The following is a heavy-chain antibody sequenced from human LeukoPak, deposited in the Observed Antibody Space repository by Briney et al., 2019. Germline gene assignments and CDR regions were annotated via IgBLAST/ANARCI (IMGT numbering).Heavy chain of an antibody. CDR3: ARDLWGIIVVPAAIHFDNAYDY. D-gene: IGHD2-2*01. CDR2: ISYDGSNK. Sequence: GGSLRLSCAASGFTFSNSAMSWVRQAPGKGLEWVAVISYDGSNKYYADSVKGRFTISRDNSKNTLYLQMNSLRAEDTAVYYCARDLWGIIVVPAAIHFDNAYDYWGHGTLVTVSS. J-gene: IGHJ4*01. CDR1: GFTFSNSA. V-gene: IGHV3-30*04.